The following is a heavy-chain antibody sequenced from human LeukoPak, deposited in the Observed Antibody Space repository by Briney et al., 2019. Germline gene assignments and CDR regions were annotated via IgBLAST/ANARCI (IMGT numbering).Heavy chain of an antibody. V-gene: IGHV4-34*01. D-gene: IGHD3-10*01. CDR2: INHSGST. Sequence: SETLSLTCAVYGGSFSGYYWSWIRQPPGKGLEWIGEINHSGSTNYNPSLKSRVTISVDTSKNQFSLKLSSVTAADTAAYYCARVRGVTTTDYWGQGTLVTVSS. J-gene: IGHJ4*02. CDR1: GGSFSGYY. CDR3: ARVRGVTTTDY.